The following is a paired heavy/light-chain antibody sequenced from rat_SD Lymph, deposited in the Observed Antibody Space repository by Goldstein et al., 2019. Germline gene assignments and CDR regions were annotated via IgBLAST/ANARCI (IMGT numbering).Heavy chain of an antibody. J-gene: IGHJ2*01. V-gene: IGHV5-62*01. CDR3: ARSYFDY. Sequence: VQLVESGGGLVQPGKSLKLSCSASGFTFSSYGMHWIRQAPGKGLDWVAYISSSSGTVYADAVKGRFTISRDNAKNTLYLQLNSLKSEDTAIYYCARSYFDYWGQGVMVTVSS. CDR1: GFTFSSYG. CDR2: ISSSSGT.
Light chain of an antibody. V-gene: IGKV2S23*01. J-gene: IGKJ5*01. CDR3: VQGTHAPLT. Sequence: DVVLTQTPPTLSATIGQSVSISCRSSQSLLHSNGNTYLHWLLQRPGQSPQLLIYSVSRLESGVPNRFSGSGSGTDFTLKISGVEAEDLGVYYCVQGTHAPLTFGSGTKLEIK. CDR1: QSLLHSNGNTY. CDR2: SVS.